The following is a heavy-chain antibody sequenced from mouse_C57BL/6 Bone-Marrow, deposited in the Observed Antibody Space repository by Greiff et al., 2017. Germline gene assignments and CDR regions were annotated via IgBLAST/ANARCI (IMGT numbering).Heavy chain of an antibody. J-gene: IGHJ3*01. CDR2: ISDGGSYT. CDR1: GFTFSSYA. Sequence: LMESGGGLVKPGGSLKLSCAASGFTFSSYAMSWVRQTPEKRLEWVATISDGGSYTYYPDNVKGRFTISRDNAKNNLYLQMSHLKSEDTAMYYCARDPISPSYWGQGTLVTVSA. D-gene: IGHD6-5*01. CDR3: ARDPISPSY. V-gene: IGHV5-4*01.